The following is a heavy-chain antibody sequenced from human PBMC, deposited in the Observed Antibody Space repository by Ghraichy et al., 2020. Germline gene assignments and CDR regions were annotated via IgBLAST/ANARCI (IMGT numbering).Heavy chain of an antibody. Sequence: SETLSLTCAVYGGSFSGYYWSWIRQPPGKGLEWIGEINHSGSTNYNPSLKSRVTISVDTSKNQFSLKLSSVTAADTAVYYCARGVVAATPNFDYWGQGTLVTVSS. D-gene: IGHD2-15*01. V-gene: IGHV4-34*01. CDR2: INHSGST. CDR3: ARGVVAATPNFDY. J-gene: IGHJ4*02. CDR1: GGSFSGYY.